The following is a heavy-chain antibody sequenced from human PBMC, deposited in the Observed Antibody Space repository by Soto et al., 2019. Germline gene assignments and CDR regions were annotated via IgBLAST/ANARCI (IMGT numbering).Heavy chain of an antibody. Sequence: SETLAITYDGPGGYLSRGGYSWSWIRKPPGKGLEWIGYIYHSGSTYYNPSLKSRVTISVDRSKNQFSLKLSSVCATDTAVYYCARVPDRWGQGTLVTVSS. V-gene: IGHV4-30-2*01. CDR3: ARVPDR. D-gene: IGHD2-2*01. CDR1: GGYLSRGGYS. J-gene: IGHJ5*02. CDR2: IYHSGST.